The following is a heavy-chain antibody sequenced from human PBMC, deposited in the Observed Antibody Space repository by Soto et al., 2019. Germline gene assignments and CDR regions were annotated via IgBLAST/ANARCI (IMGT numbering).Heavy chain of an antibody. J-gene: IGHJ4*02. CDR2: IYWDEDK. Sequence: QITLKESGPTLVKPTQTLTLTCTFSGFSLITRGVAVGWFRQPPGQALEWLALIYWDEDKWYSPSLKSRLTITDDTSKNPVVLTMTNMDTVDTATYYCAHRPRGYAYYFDYWGQGTLVTVSS. V-gene: IGHV2-5*02. CDR3: AHRPRGYAYYFDY. CDR1: GFSLITRGVA. D-gene: IGHD5-12*01.